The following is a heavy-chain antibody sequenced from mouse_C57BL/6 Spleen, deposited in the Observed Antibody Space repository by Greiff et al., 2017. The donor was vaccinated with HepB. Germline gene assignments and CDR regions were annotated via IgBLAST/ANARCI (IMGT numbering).Heavy chain of an antibody. J-gene: IGHJ4*01. CDR3: ARRGLLRTEAMDY. V-gene: IGHV1-4*01. CDR1: GYTFTSYT. D-gene: IGHD2-10*01. Sequence: QVQLQQSGAELARPGASVKMSCKASGYTFTSYTMHWVKQRPGQGLEWIGYINPSSGYTKYNQKFKDKATLTADKSSSTAYMQLSSLTSEDSAVYYCARRGLLRTEAMDYWGQGTSVTVSS. CDR2: INPSSGYT.